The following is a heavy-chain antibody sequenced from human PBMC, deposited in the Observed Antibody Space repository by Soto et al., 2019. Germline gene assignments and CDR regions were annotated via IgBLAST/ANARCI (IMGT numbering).Heavy chain of an antibody. J-gene: IGHJ6*03. CDR3: ARILFGRSVAGGYFYMDV. CDR1: GFSLRNGKVG. D-gene: IGHD6-19*01. Sequence: HVTLKESGPVLVTPTETLTLTCTVSGFSLRNGKVGVSWIRQPPGKALEWLAHIFSNDEKSSRTSLKTRLTISDDASKCQVVLTMTNVDPVDTATYYCARILFGRSVAGGYFYMDVWGKGTTVTVSS. V-gene: IGHV2-26*01. CDR2: IFSNDEK.